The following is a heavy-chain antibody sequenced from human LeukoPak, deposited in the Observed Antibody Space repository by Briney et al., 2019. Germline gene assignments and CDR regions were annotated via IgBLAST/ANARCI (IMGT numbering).Heavy chain of an antibody. CDR3: ACGLVATKY. V-gene: IGHV4-34*01. J-gene: IGHJ4*02. D-gene: IGHD5-12*01. Sequence: SETLSLTCAVYGGSFSGYYWSWVRQPPGKGLEWIGEINHSGSTNYNPSLKSRVTISVDTSKNQFSLTRSSVTAADTAVYYCACGLVATKYWLQGALVTVCS. CDR1: GGSFSGYY. CDR2: INHSGST.